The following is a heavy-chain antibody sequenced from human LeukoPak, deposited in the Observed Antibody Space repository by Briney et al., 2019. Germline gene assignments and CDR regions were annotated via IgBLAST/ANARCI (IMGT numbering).Heavy chain of an antibody. J-gene: IGHJ6*02. D-gene: IGHD2-2*01. CDR2: INTNTGNP. CDR3: ARGGYCSSTSCYARYYYYGMDV. Sequence: GASVKVSCKASGYTFTSYAMNWVRQAPGQGLEWMGWINTNTGNPTYAQGFTGRFVFSLDTSVSTAYLQISSLKAEDTAVYYCARGGYCSSTSCYARYYYYGMDVWGQGTTVTVSS. CDR1: GYTFTSYA. V-gene: IGHV7-4-1*02.